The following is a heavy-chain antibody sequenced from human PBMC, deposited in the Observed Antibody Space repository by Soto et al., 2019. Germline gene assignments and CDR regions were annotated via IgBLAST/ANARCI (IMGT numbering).Heavy chain of an antibody. V-gene: IGHV4-39*01. CDR2: IYYSGST. J-gene: IGHJ4*02. CDR1: GVSITSSSYY. Sequence: SETLSLXCTVSGVSITSSSYYWGWIRQPPGKGLEWIGNIYYSGSTYYNPSLKSRVIISVDTSKNQFSLKLSSVTAADTAVYYCMLGSGWKDFDYWGQGTLVTVSS. D-gene: IGHD3-22*01. CDR3: MLGSGWKDFDY.